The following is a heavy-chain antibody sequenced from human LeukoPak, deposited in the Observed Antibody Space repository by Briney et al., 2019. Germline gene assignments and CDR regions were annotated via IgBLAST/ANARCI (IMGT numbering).Heavy chain of an antibody. J-gene: IGHJ6*02. Sequence: GGSLRLSCAASGFTFSSYSMNWVRQAPGKGLEWVSSISSSSSYIYYADSVKGRFTISRDNAKNSLYLQMNSLRAEDTAVYYCARGSTGLNMDVWGQGTTVTVSS. V-gene: IGHV3-21*01. CDR2: ISSSSSYI. CDR3: ARGSTGLNMDV. D-gene: IGHD2-2*01. CDR1: GFTFSSYS.